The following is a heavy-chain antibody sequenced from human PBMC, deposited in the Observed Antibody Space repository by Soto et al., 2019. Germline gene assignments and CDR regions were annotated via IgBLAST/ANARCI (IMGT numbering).Heavy chain of an antibody. CDR3: ASTTWKYSSSSKGTQPFDY. Sequence: GASVKVSCKASGGTFSSYTISWVRQAPGQGLEWMGRIIPILGIANYAQKFQGRVTITADKSTSTAYMELSSLRSEDTAVYYCASTTWKYSSSSKGTQPFDYWGQGTLVTVSS. D-gene: IGHD6-6*01. J-gene: IGHJ4*02. CDR1: GGTFSSYT. V-gene: IGHV1-69*02. CDR2: IIPILGIA.